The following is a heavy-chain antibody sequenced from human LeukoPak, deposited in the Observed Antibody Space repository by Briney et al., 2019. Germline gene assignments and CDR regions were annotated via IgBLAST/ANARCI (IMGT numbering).Heavy chain of an antibody. J-gene: IGHJ3*02. V-gene: IGHV4-61*02. CDR3: AGRGSSSGTFDI. CDR2: IYTSGGT. D-gene: IGHD2-2*01. Sequence: SQTLSLTWTVSGGSIANLNYYWTWIRQPAGKRLEWIGRIYTSGGTNYNPSLKSRVTMSVDKSKNQISLNLASLTAADTALYYCAGRGSSSGTFDIWGPGTFVTVSS. CDR1: GGSIANLNYY.